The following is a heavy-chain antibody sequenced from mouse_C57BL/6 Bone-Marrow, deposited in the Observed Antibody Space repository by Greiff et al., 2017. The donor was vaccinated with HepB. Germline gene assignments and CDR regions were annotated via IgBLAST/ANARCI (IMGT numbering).Heavy chain of an antibody. CDR2: ISSGSSTI. Sequence: EVKLMESGGGLVKPGGSLKLSCAASGFTFSDYGMHWVRQAPEKGLEWVAYISSGSSTIYYADTVKGRFTISRDNAKNTLFLQMTSLRSEDTAMYYCARLYYSNSYYFDYWGQGTTLTVSS. CDR1: GFTFSDYG. V-gene: IGHV5-17*01. J-gene: IGHJ2*01. CDR3: ARLYYSNSYYFDY. D-gene: IGHD2-5*01.